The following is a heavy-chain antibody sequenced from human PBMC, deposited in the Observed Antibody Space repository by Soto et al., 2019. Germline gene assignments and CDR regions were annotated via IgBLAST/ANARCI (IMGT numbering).Heavy chain of an antibody. J-gene: IGHJ6*02. V-gene: IGHV1-18*01. CDR1: GYTFTSYG. CDR3: ARLADLRYYYYVMGV. D-gene: IGHD4-17*01. CDR2: ISAYNGHT. Sequence: QVQLVQSGAEVKQPGASVKVSCKASGYTFTSYGISWVRQAPGQGLEWMGWISAYNGHTNYAQKLQGRVTMTTDTPTSTAYVELRSVRCDDTAVYYCARLADLRYYYYVMGVWGQGTTVTVSS.